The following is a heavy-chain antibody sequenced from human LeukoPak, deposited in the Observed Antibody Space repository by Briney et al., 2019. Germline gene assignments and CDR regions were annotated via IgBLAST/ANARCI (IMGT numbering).Heavy chain of an antibody. CDR1: GGSVSSGSYY. CDR2: INHSGST. CDR3: ARGGRRLRYFDWLSSHAFDI. J-gene: IGHJ3*02. Sequence: SETLSLTCTVSGGSVSSGSYYWSWIRQPPGKGLEWIGEINHSGSTNYNPSLKSRVTISVDTSKNQFSLKPSSVTAADTAVYYCARGGRRLRYFDWLSSHAFDIWGQGTMVTVSS. D-gene: IGHD3-9*01. V-gene: IGHV4-39*07.